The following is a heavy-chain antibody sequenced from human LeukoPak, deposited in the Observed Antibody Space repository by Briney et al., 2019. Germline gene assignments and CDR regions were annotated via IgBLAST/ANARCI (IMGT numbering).Heavy chain of an antibody. CDR2: ISYSEST. CDR1: GGSISGDY. CDR3: ARGGASSRYLDY. V-gene: IGHV4-59*01. Sequence: PSETLFLTCTVSGGSISGDYWSWIRQPPGKGLEWIGWIGYISYSESTNYNPSLKSRVTLSVDTSKNQFSLKVRSVTAADTAVYYCARGGASSRYLDYWGQGTLVTVSS. D-gene: IGHD6-13*01. J-gene: IGHJ4*02.